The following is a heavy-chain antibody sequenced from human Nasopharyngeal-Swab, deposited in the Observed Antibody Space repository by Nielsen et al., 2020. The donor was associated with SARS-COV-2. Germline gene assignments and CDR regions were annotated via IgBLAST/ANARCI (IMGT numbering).Heavy chain of an antibody. V-gene: IGHV3-43*02. Sequence: GGSLRLSCAASGFTFDDYAMHWVRQAPGKGLEWVSLISGDGGGTYYADSVKGRFTISRDNSKNSLYLQMNSLRTEDTALYYCCETDYWGQGTLVTVSS. CDR1: GFTFDDYA. CDR3: CETDY. CDR2: ISGDGGGT. J-gene: IGHJ4*02.